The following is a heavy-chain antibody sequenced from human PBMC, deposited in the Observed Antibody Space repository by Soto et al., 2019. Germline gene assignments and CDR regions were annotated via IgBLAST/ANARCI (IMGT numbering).Heavy chain of an antibody. J-gene: IGHJ3*02. CDR3: AADLATHDAFDI. CDR1: GFTFTSSA. CDR2: IVVGSGNT. Sequence: ASVKVSCKASGFTFTSSAVQWVRQARGQRLEWIGWIVVGSGNTNYAQKFQERVTITRDMSTSTAYMELSSLRSEDTAVYYCAADLATHDAFDIWGQGTMVTVS. V-gene: IGHV1-58*01.